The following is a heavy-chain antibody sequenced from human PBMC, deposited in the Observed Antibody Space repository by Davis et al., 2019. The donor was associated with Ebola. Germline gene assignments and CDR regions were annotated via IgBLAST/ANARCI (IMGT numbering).Heavy chain of an antibody. D-gene: IGHD3-10*01. CDR1: GFTFSTCA. CDR3: ASGPSDYYSLPPQDY. Sequence: PGGSLRLSCAASGFTFSTCAMHWVRQAPGKGLEWVALIWPDGRSQKNADSVQGRFSISRDNSKSTLYLQMNTLTVEDTAVYYCASGPSDYYSLPPQDYWGQGTRVTVSS. J-gene: IGHJ4*02. CDR2: IWPDGRSQ. V-gene: IGHV3-33*01.